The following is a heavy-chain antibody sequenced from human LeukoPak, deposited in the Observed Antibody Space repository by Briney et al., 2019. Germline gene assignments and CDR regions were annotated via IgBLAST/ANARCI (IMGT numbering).Heavy chain of an antibody. CDR3: AREGGTGDGYNLFYYYGMDV. D-gene: IGHD5-24*01. Sequence: GGSLRLSCAASGFTFSSYGMHWVRQAPGKGLEWVAVIWYDGSNKYYADSVKGRFTISRDNSKNTLYLQMNSLRAEDTAVYYCAREGGTGDGYNLFYYYGMDVWGQGTTVTVSS. V-gene: IGHV3-33*01. CDR1: GFTFSSYG. CDR2: IWYDGSNK. J-gene: IGHJ6*02.